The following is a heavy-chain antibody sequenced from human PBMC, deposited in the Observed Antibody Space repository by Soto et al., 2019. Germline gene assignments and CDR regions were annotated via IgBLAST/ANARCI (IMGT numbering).Heavy chain of an antibody. CDR2: ISAYNGNT. V-gene: IGHV1-18*01. Sequence: ASVKVSCKASGYTFTSYGISWVRQAPGQGLEWMGWISAYNGNTNYAQKLQGRVTMTTDTSTSTAYMELRSLRSDDTAVYYCARDFVVPAAIWYYYGMDVWGQGTTVTVS. CDR3: ARDFVVPAAIWYYYGMDV. CDR1: GYTFTSYG. J-gene: IGHJ6*02. D-gene: IGHD2-2*02.